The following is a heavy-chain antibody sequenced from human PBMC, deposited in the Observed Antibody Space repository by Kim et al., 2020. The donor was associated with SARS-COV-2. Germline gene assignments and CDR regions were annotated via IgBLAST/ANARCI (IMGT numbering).Heavy chain of an antibody. D-gene: IGHD3-3*01. V-gene: IGHV4-31*03. CDR1: GGSISSGGYY. CDR2: IYYSGST. J-gene: IGHJ6*02. CDR3: ATGSRSTYYVYDLAYGMDV. Sequence: SETLSLTCTVSGGSISSGGYYWSWIRQHPGKGLEWIGYIYYSGSTYYNPSLKSRVTISVDTSKNQFSLKLSSVTAADTAVYYCATGSRSTYYVYDLAYGMDVWGQGTTVTVSS.